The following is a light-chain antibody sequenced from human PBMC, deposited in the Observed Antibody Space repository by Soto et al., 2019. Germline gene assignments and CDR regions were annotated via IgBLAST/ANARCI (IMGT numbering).Light chain of an antibody. Sequence: EIVLTQSPGTLSLSPGERATLSCRASQSVSSTYLAWYQQKPGQAPRLLIYGASSRATGIPDRFIGSGSGTDFTLTISRLEPEDSAVYYCQQYGSSSPITFGQGTRLEIK. CDR2: GAS. V-gene: IGKV3-20*01. CDR3: QQYGSSSPIT. J-gene: IGKJ5*01. CDR1: QSVSSTY.